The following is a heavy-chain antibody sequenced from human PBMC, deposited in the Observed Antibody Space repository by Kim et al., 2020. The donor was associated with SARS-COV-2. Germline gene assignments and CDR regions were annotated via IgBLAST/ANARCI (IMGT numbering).Heavy chain of an antibody. Sequence: GGSLRLSCAASGFTFSSYGMHWVRQAPGKGLEWVAVIWYDGSNKYYADSVKGRFTISRDNSKNTLYLQMNSLRAEDTAVYYCARVSIAARHYYYYYMDVWGKGTTVTVSS. J-gene: IGHJ6*03. CDR1: GFTFSSYG. D-gene: IGHD6-6*01. V-gene: IGHV3-33*01. CDR2: IWYDGSNK. CDR3: ARVSIAARHYYYYYMDV.